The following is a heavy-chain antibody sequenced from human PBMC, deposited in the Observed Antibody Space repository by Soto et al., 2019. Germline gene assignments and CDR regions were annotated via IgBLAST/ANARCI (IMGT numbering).Heavy chain of an antibody. CDR3: ARSSGYDPYQEGPRRVDTAMVHGDGTLDY. CDR2: IIPIFGTA. CDR1: GGTFRSYA. J-gene: IGHJ4*02. D-gene: IGHD5-18*01. V-gene: IGHV1-69*13. Sequence: GASVKVSCKASGGTFRSYAISWVRQAPGQGLEWMGGIIPIFGTANYAQKFQGRATITADESTSTAYMELSSLRSEDTAVYYCARSSGYDPYQEGPRRVDTAMVHGDGTLDYWGQGTLVTVSS.